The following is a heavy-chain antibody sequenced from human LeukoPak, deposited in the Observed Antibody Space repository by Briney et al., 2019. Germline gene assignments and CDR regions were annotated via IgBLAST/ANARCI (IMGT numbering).Heavy chain of an antibody. J-gene: IGHJ4*02. CDR3: ARDGRYCSSTSCYMDY. CDR1: GFTVSSNY. Sequence: GGSLRLSCAASGFTVSSNYMSWVRQAPGKGLESVSFIYSGDRTYYADSVKGRFTISRDNSNNTLYLQMNSLRAEDTAVYYCARDGRYCSSTSCYMDYWGQGTLVTVSS. V-gene: IGHV3-53*01. CDR2: IYSGDRT. D-gene: IGHD2-2*02.